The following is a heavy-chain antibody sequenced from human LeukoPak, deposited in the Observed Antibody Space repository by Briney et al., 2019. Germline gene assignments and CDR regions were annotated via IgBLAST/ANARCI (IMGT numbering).Heavy chain of an antibody. Sequence: GGSLRLSCAASGFTFSSYGMHWVRQAPGKGLEWVAFIRYDGSNKYYADSVKGRFTISSDNSKNTLYAQMNSLRAEDTAVYYCAKVSRQADCSSTSCYHNGDYWGQGTLVTVSS. CDR2: IRYDGSNK. CDR1: GFTFSSYG. CDR3: AKVSRQADCSSTSCYHNGDY. V-gene: IGHV3-30*02. J-gene: IGHJ4*02. D-gene: IGHD2-2*01.